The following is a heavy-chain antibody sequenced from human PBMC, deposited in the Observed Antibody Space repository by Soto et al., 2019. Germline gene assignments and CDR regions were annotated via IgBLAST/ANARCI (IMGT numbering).Heavy chain of an antibody. CDR3: ARVSYYDSSGYYYFDY. Sequence: QVQLQESGPGLVKPSETLSLTCTVSGGSVSSGSYYWSWIRQPPGKGLEWIGYIYYSGSTNYNPSLKSRVTILVDTSKNQFSLKLSSVTAADTVVYYCARVSYYDSSGYYYFDYWGQGTLVTVSS. J-gene: IGHJ4*02. CDR1: GGSVSSGSYY. D-gene: IGHD3-22*01. CDR2: IYYSGST. V-gene: IGHV4-61*01.